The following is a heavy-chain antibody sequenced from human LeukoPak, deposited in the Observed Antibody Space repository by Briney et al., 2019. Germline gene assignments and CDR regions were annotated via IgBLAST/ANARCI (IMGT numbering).Heavy chain of an antibody. CDR2: IYHSGST. CDR3: ARVRGSGSYYGAFDI. Sequence: SETLSLTCTVSGYSISSGYYWGWIRQPPRKGLEWIGSIYHSGSTYYNPSLKSRVTISVDTSKNHFSLKLISVTAADTAGYYCARVRGSGSYYGAFDIWGQGTMVTVSS. D-gene: IGHD1-26*01. V-gene: IGHV4-38-2*02. J-gene: IGHJ3*02. CDR1: GYSISSGYY.